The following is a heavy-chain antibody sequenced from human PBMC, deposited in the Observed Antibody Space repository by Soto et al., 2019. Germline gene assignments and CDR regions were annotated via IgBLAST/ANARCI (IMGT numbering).Heavy chain of an antibody. V-gene: IGHV3-64D*06. CDR2: VRGNGDPP. CDR3: VKSRGGNNFDFFD. CDR1: GFTFSSYA. Sequence: GGSLRLSCSASGFTFSSYAMHWVRQAPGKGLEYVSGVRGNGDPPFYADSVKGRFTISRDNSKNTLYLQMSGLSADDTAVYYCVKSRGGNNFDFFDWGQGALVTASS. J-gene: IGHJ4*02. D-gene: IGHD5-12*01.